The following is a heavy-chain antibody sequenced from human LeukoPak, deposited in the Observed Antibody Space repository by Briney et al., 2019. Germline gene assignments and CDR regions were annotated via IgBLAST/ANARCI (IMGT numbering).Heavy chain of an antibody. D-gene: IGHD3-16*02. Sequence: SGTLSLTCTVSGGSIRSSYYYWGWIRQPPGKGLEWIGSIYDSGSTYYNPSLKSRVTISVDTSKNQFSLRLSSVTAADTAVYYCARGPNYVWGSYRYFDYWGQGTLVTVSS. CDR3: ARGPNYVWGSYRYFDY. CDR1: GGSIRSSYYY. CDR2: IYDSGST. V-gene: IGHV4-39*07. J-gene: IGHJ4*02.